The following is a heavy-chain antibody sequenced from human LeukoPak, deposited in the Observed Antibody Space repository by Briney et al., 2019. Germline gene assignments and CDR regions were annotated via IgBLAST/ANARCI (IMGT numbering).Heavy chain of an antibody. V-gene: IGHV4-59*08. J-gene: IGHJ4*02. Sequence: PSETLSLTCTVSSGSLSSHYWNWIRQPPGKGLEWIGYFHYSGSPDYNPSLKSRVPISVETPKHQFSLRLTSVTAADPPGYYCARQAEGFDLWGQGTLVTVSS. CDR3: ARQAEGFDL. CDR2: FHYSGSP. CDR1: SGSLSSHY.